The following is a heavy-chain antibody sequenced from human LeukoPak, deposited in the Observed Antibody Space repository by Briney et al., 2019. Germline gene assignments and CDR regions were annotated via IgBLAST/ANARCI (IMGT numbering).Heavy chain of an antibody. CDR1: GYTFTGYY. D-gene: IGHD3-10*01. V-gene: IGHV1-69*13. CDR3: ARTPTMVRGVITYYYMDV. J-gene: IGHJ6*03. CDR2: IIPIFGTA. Sequence: SVKVSCKASGYTFTGYYMHWVRQAPGQGLEWMGGIIPIFGTANYAQKFQGRVTITADESTSTAYMELSSLRSEDTAVYYCARTPTMVRGVITYYYMDVWGKGTTVTISS.